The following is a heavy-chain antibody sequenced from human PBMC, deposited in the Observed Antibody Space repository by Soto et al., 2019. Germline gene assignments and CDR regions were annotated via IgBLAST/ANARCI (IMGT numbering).Heavy chain of an antibody. CDR1: GGSISTENYF. J-gene: IGHJ4*02. CDR3: AREVTSAAHN. D-gene: IGHD2-2*01. CDR2: IYYSGRT. Sequence: QLQLQESGPGLVKPSETLSLTCTVSGGSISTENYFWGWVRQPPGKGLEWIGSIYYSGRTYYSPSIKSRLTISVDTSKNQFSLKLSSVTAADTAVYYCAREVTSAAHNWGQGTLVTVSS. V-gene: IGHV4-39*01.